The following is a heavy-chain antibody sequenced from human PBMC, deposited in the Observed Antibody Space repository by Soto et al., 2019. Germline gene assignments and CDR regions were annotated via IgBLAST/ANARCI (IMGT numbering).Heavy chain of an antibody. D-gene: IGHD3-3*01. CDR2: VFHSGTT. CDR1: GYSINSGYY. Sequence: TLSLTCAVSGYSINSGYYWGWIRQSPGKGLEWIGSVFHSGTTYSTPSLKTRLTISVDTSKNQFSLDLNAVTAADTAVYYCVRDFGDLHDFWSGSDYWGQGIPVTVSS. V-gene: IGHV4-38-2*02. J-gene: IGHJ4*02. CDR3: VRDFGDLHDFWSGSDY.